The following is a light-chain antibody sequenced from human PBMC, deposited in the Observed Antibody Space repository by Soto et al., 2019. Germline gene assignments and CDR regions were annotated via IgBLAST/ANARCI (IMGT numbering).Light chain of an antibody. Sequence: SYELTQPPSVSVAPGKTARITCGGNNIGSKSVHWYQQKPGQAPVLVIYYDSDRPSGIPERFSGSNSGNTATLTISRVEAGDEADYYCQMWDSSSDHPNWVFGGGTKLTVL. CDR1: NIGSKS. V-gene: IGLV3-21*04. CDR3: QMWDSSSDHPNWV. J-gene: IGLJ3*02. CDR2: YDS.